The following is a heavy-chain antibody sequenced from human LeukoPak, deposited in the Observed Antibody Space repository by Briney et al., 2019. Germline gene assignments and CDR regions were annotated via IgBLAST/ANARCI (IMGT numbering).Heavy chain of an antibody. Sequence: GGSLRLSCAASGFTFSSYSMNWVRQAPGKGLEWVSSISSSSSYIYYADSVKGRFTISRDNAKNSLYLQMNSLRAEDTAVYYCARGAIAVARGVDYWGQGTLVTVSS. CDR3: ARGAIAVARGVDY. CDR1: GFTFSSYS. J-gene: IGHJ4*02. D-gene: IGHD6-19*01. CDR2: ISSSSSYI. V-gene: IGHV3-21*01.